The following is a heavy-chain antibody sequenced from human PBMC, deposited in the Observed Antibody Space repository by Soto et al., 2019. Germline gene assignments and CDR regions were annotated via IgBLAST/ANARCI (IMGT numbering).Heavy chain of an antibody. D-gene: IGHD1-7*01. Sequence: GGSLRLSCAASGFTFSSYAMHWVRQAPGKGLEWVAVISYDGSNKYYADSVKGRFTISRDNSKNTLYLQMNSLRAEDTAVYYCARGLLGLELRIGYGMDVWGQGTTVTVSS. CDR3: ARGLLGLELRIGYGMDV. CDR2: ISYDGSNK. V-gene: IGHV3-30-3*01. J-gene: IGHJ6*02. CDR1: GFTFSSYA.